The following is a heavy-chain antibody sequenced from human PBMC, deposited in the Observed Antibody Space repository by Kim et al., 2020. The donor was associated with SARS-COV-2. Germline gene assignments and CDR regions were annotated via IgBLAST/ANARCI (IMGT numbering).Heavy chain of an antibody. CDR2: INHIGST. D-gene: IGHD1-26*01. Sequence: SETLSLTCAVYGGSFSGYYWSWIRQPPGKGLEWIGEINHIGSTNYNPSLKSRVTISVDTSKNQFSLKLSSVTAADTAVYYCARGDTMLVGAPRDRLKYFQHWGQGTLVTVSS. CDR3: ARGDTMLVGAPRDRLKYFQH. V-gene: IGHV4-34*01. J-gene: IGHJ1*01. CDR1: GGSFSGYY.